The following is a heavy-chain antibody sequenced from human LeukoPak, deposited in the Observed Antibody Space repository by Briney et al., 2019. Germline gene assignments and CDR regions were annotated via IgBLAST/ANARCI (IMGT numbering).Heavy chain of an antibody. Sequence: ASVKVSCKASGYTFTGYYMHWVRQAPGQGLEWMGWINPNSGGANYAQKFQGRVTMTRDTSISTAYMELSRLRSADTAVYYCARDSDTAMVTGPDYWGQGTLVTVSS. D-gene: IGHD5-18*01. CDR3: ARDSDTAMVTGPDY. J-gene: IGHJ4*02. CDR1: GYTFTGYY. V-gene: IGHV1-2*02. CDR2: INPNSGGA.